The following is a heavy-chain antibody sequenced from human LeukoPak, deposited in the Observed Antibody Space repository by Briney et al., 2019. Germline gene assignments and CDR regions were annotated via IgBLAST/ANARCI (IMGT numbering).Heavy chain of an antibody. Sequence: PSQTLSLTCTVSGGSISSGSYYWSWIQQPAGKGLEWIGRIYTSGSTNYNPSLKSRVTISVDTSKNQFSLKLSSVTAADTAVYYCAREYDFWSGLDYWGQGTLVTVSS. J-gene: IGHJ4*02. CDR3: AREYDFWSGLDY. D-gene: IGHD3-3*01. V-gene: IGHV4-61*02. CDR2: IYTSGST. CDR1: GGSISSGSYY.